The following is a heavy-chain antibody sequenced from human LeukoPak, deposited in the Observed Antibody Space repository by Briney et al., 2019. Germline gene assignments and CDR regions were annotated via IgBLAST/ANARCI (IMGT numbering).Heavy chain of an antibody. D-gene: IGHD3-10*01. V-gene: IGHV4-4*02. CDR3: ARGGYYGSGNDFRFDP. Sequence: TSGTLSLTCAVSGGSISSSTNWWSWVRQPPGKGLEWIGEIYHSGGTNYNPSLKSRVTISVDTSKNQFSLKLSSVTAADTAVYYCARGGYYGSGNDFRFDPWGQGTLVTVSS. CDR1: GGSISSSTNW. CDR2: IYHSGGT. J-gene: IGHJ5*02.